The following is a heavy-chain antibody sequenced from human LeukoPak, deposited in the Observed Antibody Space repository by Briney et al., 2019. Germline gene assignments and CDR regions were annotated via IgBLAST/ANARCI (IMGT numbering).Heavy chain of an antibody. Sequence: GESLKISCKGSGYSFNNYWIAWVRQMPGKGLAWMGIIYPGDSDTKYSPSFQGQVTFSADKSISTAYLQWSSLKASDTAMYYCARRRDGHNIDYWGQGTLVTVSS. V-gene: IGHV5-51*01. CDR1: GYSFNNYW. J-gene: IGHJ4*02. CDR2: IYPGDSDT. CDR3: ARRRDGHNIDY. D-gene: IGHD5-24*01.